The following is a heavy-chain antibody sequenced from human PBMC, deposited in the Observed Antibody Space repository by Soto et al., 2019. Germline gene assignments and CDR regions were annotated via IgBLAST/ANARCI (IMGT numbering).Heavy chain of an antibody. Sequence: PSESLSLTCTVSGGSISSSSYYWGWIRQPPGKGLEWIGSIYYSGSTYYNPSLKSRVTISVDTSKNQFSLKLSSVTAADTAVYYCATYWIQLWYFDYWGQGTLVTVSS. CDR1: GGSISSSSYY. V-gene: IGHV4-39*01. D-gene: IGHD5-18*01. CDR2: IYYSGST. CDR3: ATYWIQLWYFDY. J-gene: IGHJ4*02.